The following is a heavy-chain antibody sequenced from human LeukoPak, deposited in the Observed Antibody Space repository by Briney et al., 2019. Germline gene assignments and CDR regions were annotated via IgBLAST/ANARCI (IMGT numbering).Heavy chain of an antibody. CDR1: GYTLTELS. Sequence: ASVKVSCKVSGYTLTELSMHWVRQAPGQGLEWMGWINPNSGGTNYAQKFQGRVTMTRDTSISTAYMELSGLRSDDTAVYYCARDTTRDNWFDPWGQGTLVTVSS. CDR2: INPNSGGT. D-gene: IGHD1-26*01. J-gene: IGHJ5*02. V-gene: IGHV1-2*02. CDR3: ARDTTRDNWFDP.